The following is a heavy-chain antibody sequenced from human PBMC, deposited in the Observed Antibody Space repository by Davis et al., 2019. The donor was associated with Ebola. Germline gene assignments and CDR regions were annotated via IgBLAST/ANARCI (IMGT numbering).Heavy chain of an antibody. CDR2: ISGSGVGT. CDR1: GFTFSRYA. CDR3: AKRWGSPSAYDH. Sequence: GGSLRLSCAASGFTFSRYAMSWVRQAPGKGLEWVSTISGSGVGTYYSDSVKGRFTISRDNSKNTLFLQMHTLRAEDTATYYCAKRWGSPSAYDHWGQGTLVTVSS. J-gene: IGHJ4*02. V-gene: IGHV3-23*01. D-gene: IGHD6-6*01.